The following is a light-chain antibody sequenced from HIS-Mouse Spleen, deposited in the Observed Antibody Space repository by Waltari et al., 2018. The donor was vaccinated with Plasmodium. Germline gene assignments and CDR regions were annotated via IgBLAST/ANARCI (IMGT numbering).Light chain of an antibody. J-gene: IGKJ1*01. CDR2: AAS. V-gene: IGKV1-12*01. CDR3: QQANSFPWT. Sequence: DIQLTHSPFSVSPVVGAGVPITGRAGQGIGGWLAWFQQKPGKAPKLLIYAASSLQSGVPSRFSGSGSGTDVTLTISSLQPEDFATYYCQQANSFPWTFGQGTKVEIK. CDR1: QGIGGW.